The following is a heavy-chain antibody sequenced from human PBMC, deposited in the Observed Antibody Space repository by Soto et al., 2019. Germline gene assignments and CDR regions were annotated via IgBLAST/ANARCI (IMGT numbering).Heavy chain of an antibody. V-gene: IGHV4-30-4*01. J-gene: IGHJ4*02. Sequence: SETLSLTCTVSGGSVSSGDHYWSWLRQSPGKGLEWLGYIYYSGITYYNPSLKSRVAISVDTSKNQFSLTLTSVTAADTAVYFCAREEALIVVPTGGIDYSFDYWGQGTLVTVS. CDR1: GGSVSSGDHY. D-gene: IGHD3-22*01. CDR3: AREEALIVVPTGGIDYSFDY. CDR2: IYYSGIT.